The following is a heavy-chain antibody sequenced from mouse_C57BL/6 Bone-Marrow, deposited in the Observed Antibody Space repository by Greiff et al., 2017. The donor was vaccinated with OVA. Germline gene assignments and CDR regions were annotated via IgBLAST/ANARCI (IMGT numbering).Heavy chain of an antibody. CDR3: ARYYDYDFHAMDY. V-gene: IGHV1-64*01. D-gene: IGHD2-4*01. Sequence: QVQLQQPGAELVKPGASVKLSCKASGYTFTSYWMHWVKQRPGQGLEWIGMIHPNSGSTNYNEKFKSKATLTVDKSSSTAYMQLSSLTSEDSAVYYCARYYDYDFHAMDYWGQGTSVTVSS. J-gene: IGHJ4*01. CDR2: IHPNSGST. CDR1: GYTFTSYW.